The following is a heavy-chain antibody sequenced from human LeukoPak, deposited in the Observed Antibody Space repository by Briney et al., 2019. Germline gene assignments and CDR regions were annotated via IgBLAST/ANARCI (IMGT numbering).Heavy chain of an antibody. D-gene: IGHD2-2*01. CDR3: ATKLPYCSSTSCSLRHFDY. CDR2: FDPEDGET. CDR1: GYTLTELS. V-gene: IGHV1-24*01. Sequence: ASVKVSCKVSGYTLTELSMHWVRQAPGKRLEWMGGFDPEDGETIYAQKFQGRVTMTEDTSTDTAYMELSSLRSEDTAVYYCATKLPYCSSTSCSLRHFDYWGQGTLVTVSS. J-gene: IGHJ4*02.